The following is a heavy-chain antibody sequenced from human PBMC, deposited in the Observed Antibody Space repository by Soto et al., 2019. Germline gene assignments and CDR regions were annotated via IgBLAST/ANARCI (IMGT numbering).Heavy chain of an antibody. V-gene: IGHV1-69*02. CDR2: IIPILGIA. CDR1: GGTFSSYT. CDR3: ASDLLYYVSGNRMDV. Sequence: QVQLVQSGAEVKKPGSSVKVSCKASGGTFSSYTISWVRQAPGQGLEWMGRIIPILGIANYAQKFQGRVSITADKSTSTAYMELSSLRSEDTAVYYCASDLLYYVSGNRMDVWGQGTTVTVSS. J-gene: IGHJ6*02. D-gene: IGHD3-10*01.